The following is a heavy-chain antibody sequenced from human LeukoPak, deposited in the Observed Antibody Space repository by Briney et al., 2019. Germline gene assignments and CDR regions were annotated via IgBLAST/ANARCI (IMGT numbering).Heavy chain of an antibody. Sequence: GGSLRLSCAASGFTFSSYNMNWVRQAPGKGLEWVSSISTSSSYLYYTDSVKGRFTVSRDNARTSLYLQMNSLRAEDTALYHCARDMITFGGVIAYAFDIWGQGTMVTVSS. CDR2: ISTSSSYL. J-gene: IGHJ3*02. V-gene: IGHV3-21*04. CDR3: ARDMITFGGVIAYAFDI. D-gene: IGHD3-16*02. CDR1: GFTFSSYN.